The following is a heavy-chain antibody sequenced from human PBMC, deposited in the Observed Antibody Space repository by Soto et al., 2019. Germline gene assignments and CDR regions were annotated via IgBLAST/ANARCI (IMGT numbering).Heavy chain of an antibody. CDR1: GFSLSSPAVG. CDR2: IYWDDDK. D-gene: IGHD6-13*01. Sequence: QITLRESGPTLVKPTQTLTLTCNFSGFSLSSPAVGVNWIRQPPGKAPEWLALIYWDDDKRYNPSLKSRLTITNDTSKNQVGLTMTNMDPVNTATYYCAHGSGWLSDYWGQGTLVTVSS. V-gene: IGHV2-5*02. CDR3: AHGSGWLSDY. J-gene: IGHJ4*02.